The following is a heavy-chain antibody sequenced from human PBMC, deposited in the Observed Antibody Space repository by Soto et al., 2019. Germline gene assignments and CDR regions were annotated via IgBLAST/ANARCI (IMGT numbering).Heavy chain of an antibody. J-gene: IGHJ4*02. Sequence: SETLSRTCGGFGGTVRGYFWTWIRQPPGKGLEWIGEINHTGSTNYNPSLKSRVTMSVDTSKNQFSLKLTSVTAADTAVYYCASGPGGYPPHSWGQATLVT. CDR2: INHTGST. D-gene: IGHD2-8*02. V-gene: IGHV4-34*01. CDR3: ASGPGGYPPHS. CDR1: GGTVRGYF.